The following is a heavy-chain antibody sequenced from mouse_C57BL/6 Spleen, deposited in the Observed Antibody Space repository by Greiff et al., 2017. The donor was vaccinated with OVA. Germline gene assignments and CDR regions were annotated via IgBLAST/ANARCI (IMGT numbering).Heavy chain of an antibody. Sequence: QVHVKQSGAELVKPGASVKMSCKASGYTFTTYPIEWMKQNHGKSLEWIGNFHPYNDDTKYNEKFKGKATLTVGKSSSTVYLELSRLTSDDSAVYYCARRWEDWYFDVWGTGTTVTVSS. J-gene: IGHJ1*03. CDR1: GYTFTTYP. CDR2: FHPYNDDT. CDR3: ARRWEDWYFDV. D-gene: IGHD1-1*02. V-gene: IGHV1-47*01.